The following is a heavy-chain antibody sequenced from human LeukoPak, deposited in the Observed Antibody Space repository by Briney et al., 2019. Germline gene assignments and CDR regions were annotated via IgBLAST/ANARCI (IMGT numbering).Heavy chain of an antibody. D-gene: IGHD6-6*01. CDR1: GFSFSDYY. CDR2: ISGSANTR. CDR3: ARRRSSAYFDS. Sequence: PGGSLRLSCAASGFSFSDYYMSWIRQAPGKGLEWVSHISGSANTRSDADSVRGRFVISRDNAKKSVYLQMNSLRVEDTAIYFCARRRSSAYFDSWGQGTLVTVSS. V-gene: IGHV3-11*04. J-gene: IGHJ4*02.